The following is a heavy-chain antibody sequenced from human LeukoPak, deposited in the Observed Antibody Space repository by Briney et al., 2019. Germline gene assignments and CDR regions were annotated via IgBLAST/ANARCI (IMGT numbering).Heavy chain of an antibody. Sequence: ASVKVSCKASGYTFTGYYMHWVRQAPGQGLEWMGWINPNNGGTNYAQKFQGRVTMTRDTSIGTAYMELSRLRSDDTAVYYCALPTIVGTTNYPWGQGALVTVSS. V-gene: IGHV1-2*02. CDR1: GYTFTGYY. D-gene: IGHD1-26*01. CDR2: INPNNGGT. CDR3: ALPTIVGTTNYP. J-gene: IGHJ5*02.